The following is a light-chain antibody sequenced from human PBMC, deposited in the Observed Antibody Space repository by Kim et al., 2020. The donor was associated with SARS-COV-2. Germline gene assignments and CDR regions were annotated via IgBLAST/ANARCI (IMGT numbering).Light chain of an antibody. V-gene: IGKV3-15*01. CDR1: QSVSSN. CDR2: GAS. Sequence: SPGERATRACRASQSVSSNLAWYQQKPGQAPRLLIYGASTRATGIPARFSGSGSGTEFTLTISSLQSEDFAVYYCQQYNNWPPITVGQGTRLEIK. CDR3: QQYNNWPPIT. J-gene: IGKJ5*01.